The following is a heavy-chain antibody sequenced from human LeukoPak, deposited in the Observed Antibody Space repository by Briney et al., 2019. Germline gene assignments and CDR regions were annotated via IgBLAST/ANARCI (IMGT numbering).Heavy chain of an antibody. J-gene: IGHJ4*02. CDR2: IWYDGSNK. CDR1: GFTFSSYA. D-gene: IGHD3-10*01. Sequence: PGRSLRLSCAASGFTFSSYAMHWVRQAPGKGLEWVAVIWYDGSNKYYADSVKGRFTISRDNSKNTLYLQMNSLRAEDTAVYYCARDLGSEGITIDYWGQGTLVTVSS. V-gene: IGHV3-33*08. CDR3: ARDLGSEGITIDY.